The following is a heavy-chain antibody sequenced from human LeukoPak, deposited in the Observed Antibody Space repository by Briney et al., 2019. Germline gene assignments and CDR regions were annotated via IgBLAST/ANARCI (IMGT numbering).Heavy chain of an antibody. D-gene: IGHD6-19*01. CDR2: INTDGTVT. CDR3: ATKRWLAPPPDS. J-gene: IGHJ4*02. V-gene: IGHV3-74*01. Sequence: GGALRLSCAASGFTFSKYWMVWVRQAPGKGLESVSRINTDGTVTTYADSVKGRFTVSRDNADNTMFLQMNSVRDEATAVYYCATKRWLAPPPDSWGQGTPVTVSS. CDR1: GFTFSKYW.